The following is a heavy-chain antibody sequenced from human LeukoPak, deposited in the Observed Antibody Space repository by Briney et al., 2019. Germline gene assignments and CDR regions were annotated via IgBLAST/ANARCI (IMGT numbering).Heavy chain of an antibody. D-gene: IGHD2-21*01. Sequence: ASVKVSCKASGGTFSSYAISWVRQAPGQGLEWMGGIIPIFGTANYAQKFQGRVTITADESTSTAYMELSSLRSEDTAVYYCAVIPYCGGDCYSYYYYMDVWGKGTTVTVSS. V-gene: IGHV1-69*01. CDR3: AVIPYCGGDCYSYYYYMDV. J-gene: IGHJ6*03. CDR2: IIPIFGTA. CDR1: GGTFSSYA.